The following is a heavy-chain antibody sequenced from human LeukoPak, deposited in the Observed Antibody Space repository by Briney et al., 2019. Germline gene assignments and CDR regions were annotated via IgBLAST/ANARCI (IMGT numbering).Heavy chain of an antibody. Sequence: GESLKISCKGSGYSFTIYCLGWLRQMPGKGLEWMGIIYPGDSYTRYSPSFQGQVTISADKSISTAYLQWSSLKASDTAMYYCASHTSNWYTGYNWVEPWGQGNLVTVSS. V-gene: IGHV5-51*01. CDR1: GYSFTIYC. J-gene: IGHJ5*02. CDR2: IYPGDSYT. CDR3: ASHTSNWYTGYNWVEP. D-gene: IGHD1/OR15-1a*01.